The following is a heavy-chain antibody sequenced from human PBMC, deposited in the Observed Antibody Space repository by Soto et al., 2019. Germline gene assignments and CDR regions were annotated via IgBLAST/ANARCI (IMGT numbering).Heavy chain of an antibody. V-gene: IGHV4-30-2*05. J-gene: IGHJ4*02. CDR1: GGSISSGGYS. Sequence: QLQLQESGSGLVKPSQTLSLTCAVSGGSISSGGYSWSWIRQPPGKGLEWIGYIYHSGSTYYNPSLKSRVTISVDTSKSQFSLNLNSVTAADTAVYYCASGLSGDKVDQWGQGTLVTVSS. CDR3: ASGLSGDKVDQ. D-gene: IGHD2-21*01. CDR2: IYHSGST.